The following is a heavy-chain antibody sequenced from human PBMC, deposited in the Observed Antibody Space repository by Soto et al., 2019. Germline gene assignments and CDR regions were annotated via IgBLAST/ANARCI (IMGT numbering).Heavy chain of an antibody. D-gene: IGHD4-17*01. CDR2: INHSGST. Sequence: QVQLQQWGAGLLKPSETLSLTCAVYGGSFSGYYWSWIRQPPGKGLEWIGEINHSGSTNYNPSLKSRVTISVDTSKNQFSLKLSSVTAADTAVYYCARVTTYGRNSRPSYYYGMDVWGQGTTVTVSS. V-gene: IGHV4-34*01. CDR1: GGSFSGYY. CDR3: ARVTTYGRNSRPSYYYGMDV. J-gene: IGHJ6*02.